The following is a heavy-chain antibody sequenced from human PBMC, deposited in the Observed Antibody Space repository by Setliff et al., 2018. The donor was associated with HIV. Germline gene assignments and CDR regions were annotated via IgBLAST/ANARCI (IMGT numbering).Heavy chain of an antibody. CDR1: GFTFSDYY. V-gene: IGHV3-11*01. CDR2: ISSSGSTI. J-gene: IGHJ3*02. CDR3: ARPSLYHNNHGYYDAFDI. D-gene: IGHD3-22*01. Sequence: GGSLRLSCAASGFTFSDYYMSWIRQAPGKGLECISYISSSGSTIYYADSVKGRFTISRDDTQNSLFLQMNSLRADDTAVYYCARPSLYHNNHGYYDAFDIWGQGTTVTVSS.